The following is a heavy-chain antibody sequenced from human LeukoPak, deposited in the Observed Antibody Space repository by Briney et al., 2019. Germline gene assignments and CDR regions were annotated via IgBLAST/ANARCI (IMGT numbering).Heavy chain of an antibody. D-gene: IGHD3-22*01. CDR3: AREYDSYAFDI. CDR1: GGTFSSYA. Sequence: ASVKVSCKASGGTFSSYAISWVRQAPGQGLEWMGGIIPIFGTANYAQKFQGRVTITADKSTSTAYMELSSLRSEYTAVYYCAREYDSYAFDIWGQGTMVTVSS. V-gene: IGHV1-69*06. CDR2: IIPIFGTA. J-gene: IGHJ3*02.